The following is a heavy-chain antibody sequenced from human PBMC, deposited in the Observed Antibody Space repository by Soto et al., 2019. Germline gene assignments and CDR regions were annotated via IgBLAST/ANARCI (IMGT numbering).Heavy chain of an antibody. V-gene: IGHV3-33*01. CDR2: IWYDGSNK. CDR3: ARERFTMIRGAPRHNWFDP. Sequence: GGSLRLSCAAFGFTFSSYAMHWVRQAPGKGLEWVAVIWYDGSNKYYADSVKGRFTVSRDNSKNTLYLQMNSLGADDTAVYYCARERFTMIRGAPRHNWFDPWGQGTQVTVSS. CDR1: GFTFSSYA. D-gene: IGHD3-10*01. J-gene: IGHJ5*02.